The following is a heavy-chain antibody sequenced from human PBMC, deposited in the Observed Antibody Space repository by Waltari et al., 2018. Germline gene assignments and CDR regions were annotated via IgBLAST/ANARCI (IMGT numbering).Heavy chain of an antibody. Sequence: QLQLQESGPRLVRPSETLSPICRVSALSINSTTHYRAWIRQSPGQGLEWIWTVSYSGTTYISPSLKSRVSVSRDTSKNQVSLILGSVTAADMAVYYCATYIGASVGTAAFDVWGQGTMVTVSS. D-gene: IGHD5-12*01. J-gene: IGHJ3*01. CDR1: ALSINSTTHY. V-gene: IGHV4-39*01. CDR3: ATYIGASVGTAAFDV. CDR2: VSYSGTT.